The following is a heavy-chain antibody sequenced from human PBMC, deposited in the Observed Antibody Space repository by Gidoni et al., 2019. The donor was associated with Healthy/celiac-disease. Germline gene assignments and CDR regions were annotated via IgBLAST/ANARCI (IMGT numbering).Heavy chain of an antibody. CDR1: GFTFDDYA. J-gene: IGHJ6*02. CDR3: AKDTSDIVVVPAAIRPYYYYGMDV. D-gene: IGHD2-2*02. CDR2: ISWNSGSI. V-gene: IGHV3-9*01. Sequence: EVQLVESGGGLVQPGRSLRLSCAASGFTFDDYAMHWGRQAPGKGLEWVSGISWNSGSIGYADSVKGRFTISRDNAKNSLYLQMNSLRAEDTALYYCAKDTSDIVVVPAAIRPYYYYGMDVWGQGTTVTVSS.